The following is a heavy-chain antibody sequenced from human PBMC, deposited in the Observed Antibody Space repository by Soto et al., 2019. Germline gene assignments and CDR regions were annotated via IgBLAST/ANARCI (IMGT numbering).Heavy chain of an antibody. CDR1: GGTFNRYA. D-gene: IGHD3-3*01. J-gene: IGHJ6*02. Sequence: QVQLVQSGAEVKKPGSSVKVSCKASGGTFNRYAISWVRQAPGQGLEWMGGIIPIFGIGNDAQRFQGRVTITAYESTGTAYMELSSLRSEDTGVYYCARSAITLFGVVSIPPHYYSEMDVWGQGTTVTVSS. V-gene: IGHV1-69*01. CDR3: ARSAITLFGVVSIPPHYYSEMDV. CDR2: IIPIFGIG.